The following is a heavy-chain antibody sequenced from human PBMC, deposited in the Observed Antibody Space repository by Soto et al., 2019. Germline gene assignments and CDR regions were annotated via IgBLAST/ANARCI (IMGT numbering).Heavy chain of an antibody. Sequence: SETLSLTCAVYGGSFSAYYWSWIRQPPGKGLEWIGEINHSGGTSYNPSLKSRVTISVDTSKSQFSLKLTSVTAADRAVYYCPRGSVDTVDSSGFYEYFGQGTPATVSS. V-gene: IGHV4-34*01. CDR3: PRGSVDTVDSSGFYEY. J-gene: IGHJ4*02. CDR2: INHSGGT. D-gene: IGHD3-22*01. CDR1: GGSFSAYY.